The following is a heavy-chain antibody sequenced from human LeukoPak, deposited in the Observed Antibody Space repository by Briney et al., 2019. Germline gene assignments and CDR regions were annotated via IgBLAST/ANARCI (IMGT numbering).Heavy chain of an antibody. V-gene: IGHV1-3*01. CDR2: INAGNGNT. D-gene: IGHD2-21*02. CDR1: GYTFTSYA. Sequence: GASVKVSCKASGYTFTSYAMHWVRPAPGQRLEWMGWINAGNGNTKYSQKFQGRVTITRDTSASTAYMELSSLRSEDTAVYYCARGMYTSICGGDCYSIPREWGQGTLVTVSS. J-gene: IGHJ4*02. CDR3: ARGMYTSICGGDCYSIPRE.